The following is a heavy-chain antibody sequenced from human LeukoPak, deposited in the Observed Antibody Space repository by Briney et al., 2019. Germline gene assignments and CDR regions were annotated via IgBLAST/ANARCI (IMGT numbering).Heavy chain of an antibody. J-gene: IGHJ4*02. Sequence: SETLSLTCTVSGGSISSDYWSWIRQPPGKGLEWIGYIYYSGSTNYNPSLKSRVTISVDTSKSQFSLKLSSVTAADTAVYYCARDLDSSSWYNFDYWGQGTLVTVSS. D-gene: IGHD6-13*01. CDR2: IYYSGST. V-gene: IGHV4-59*01. CDR1: GGSISSDY. CDR3: ARDLDSSSWYNFDY.